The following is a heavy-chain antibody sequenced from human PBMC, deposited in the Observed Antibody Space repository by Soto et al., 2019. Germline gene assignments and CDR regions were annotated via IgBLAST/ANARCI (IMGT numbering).Heavy chain of an antibody. Sequence: SETLSLTCTVSGGSISSGGYYWSWIRQHPGKGLEWIGYIYYSGSTYYNPSLKSRVTISVDTSKNQFSLKLSSVTAADTAVYYCARAQEQLEPYYFDYWGQGTLVTSPQ. D-gene: IGHD6-13*01. CDR2: IYYSGST. CDR3: ARAQEQLEPYYFDY. J-gene: IGHJ4*02. V-gene: IGHV4-31*03. CDR1: GGSISSGGYY.